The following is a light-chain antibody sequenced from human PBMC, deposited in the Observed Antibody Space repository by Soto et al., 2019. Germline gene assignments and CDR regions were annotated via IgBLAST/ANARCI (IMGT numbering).Light chain of an antibody. J-gene: IGLJ2*01. CDR3: CSYAGSSTLII. CDR2: EVN. Sequence: QSSLTQPASVSGSPGQSITISCTGTSSDVGSYNLVSWYQQHPDKAPKLMIYEVNKRPSGVSNRFSGSKSGNTASLTISRLQAEDEADYYCCSYAGSSTLIIFGGGTKWTVL. CDR1: SSDVGSYNL. V-gene: IGLV2-23*02.